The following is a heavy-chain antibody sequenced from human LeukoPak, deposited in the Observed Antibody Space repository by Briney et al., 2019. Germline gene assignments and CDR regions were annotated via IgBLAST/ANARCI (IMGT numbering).Heavy chain of an antibody. CDR3: AKDPTTYRGYGLDAFDI. D-gene: IGHD2-21*01. CDR1: GFIFSSYG. V-gene: IGHV3-30*02. Sequence: GGSLRLSCVASGFIFSSYGMHWVRQAPGKGLEWVAFIPYDGSNKFYADSVKGRFTISRDSFKNTLHLQMNSLRAEDTAVYYCAKDPTTYRGYGLDAFDIWGQGTMVTVSS. J-gene: IGHJ3*02. CDR2: IPYDGSNK.